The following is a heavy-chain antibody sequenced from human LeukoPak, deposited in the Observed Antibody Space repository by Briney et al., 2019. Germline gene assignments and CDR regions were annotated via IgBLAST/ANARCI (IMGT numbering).Heavy chain of an antibody. J-gene: IGHJ6*02. Sequence: PGGSLRLSCAVSGFTFTDYYMSWIRQAPGKGLEWLSYISGSGGVIYYANSVKGRFTISRDNAKNSLYLQMNSLRAEDTAVYDCGRTPGLVGADEYYGMDVWGQGTTVTVSS. V-gene: IGHV3-11*01. D-gene: IGHD2-21*02. CDR2: ISGSGGVI. CDR1: GFTFTDYY. CDR3: GRTPGLVGADEYYGMDV.